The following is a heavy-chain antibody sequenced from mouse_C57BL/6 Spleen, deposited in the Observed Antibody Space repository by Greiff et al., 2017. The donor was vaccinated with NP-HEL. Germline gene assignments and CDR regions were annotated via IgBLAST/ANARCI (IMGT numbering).Heavy chain of an antibody. J-gene: IGHJ1*03. CDR2: ISSGGDYI. V-gene: IGHV5-9-1*02. D-gene: IGHD1-1*01. CDR3: TRVAHYYGSSGYFDV. CDR1: GFTFSSYA. Sequence: EVQLVESGEGLVKPGGSLKLSCAASGFTFSSYAMSWVRQTPEKRLEWVAYISSGGDYIYYADTVKGRFTISRDNARNTLYLQMSSLKSEDTAMYYCTRVAHYYGSSGYFDVWGTGTTVTVSS.